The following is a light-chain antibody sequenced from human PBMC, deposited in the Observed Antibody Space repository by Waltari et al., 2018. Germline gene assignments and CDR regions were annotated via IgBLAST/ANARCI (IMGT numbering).Light chain of an antibody. CDR3: QHYVRLPVS. V-gene: IGKV3-20*01. CDR1: QSVSRS. Sequence: EILLTLSPATRSLPPGDRASLSCRASQSVSRSLAWYQQKPGQAPRLLIYGASSRATGVPDRFSGSGSGTDFSLTISRLEPEDFAVYYCQHYVRLPVSFGQGTKVEIK. CDR2: GAS. J-gene: IGKJ1*01.